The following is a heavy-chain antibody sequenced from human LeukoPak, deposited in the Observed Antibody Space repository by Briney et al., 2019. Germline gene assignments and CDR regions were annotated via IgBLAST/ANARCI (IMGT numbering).Heavy chain of an antibody. CDR1: GYTFTGYY. CDR2: INPNSGGT. J-gene: IGHJ5*02. D-gene: IGHD3-9*01. Sequence: ASVKVSCKASGYTFTGYYMHWVRQAPGQGLEWMGWINPNSGGTNYAQKFQGRVTMTRDTSISAAYMELSRLRSDDTAVYYCARDGDYDILTGYYTEDNWFDPWGQGTLVTVSS. V-gene: IGHV1-2*02. CDR3: ARDGDYDILTGYYTEDNWFDP.